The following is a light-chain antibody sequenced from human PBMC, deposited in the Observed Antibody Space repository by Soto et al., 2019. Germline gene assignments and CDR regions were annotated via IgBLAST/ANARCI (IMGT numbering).Light chain of an antibody. CDR2: EVN. J-gene: IGLJ1*01. Sequence: QSALTQPVSVSGSPGPAITITCAGTGSDVGAYNLVSWYQQHPGKAPKPIICEVNTRPSGISNRFSGSKSGDTASLTISGLQAEDEADYFCCSYAGTVAYVFGTGTKVTVL. CDR3: CSYAGTVAYV. V-gene: IGLV2-23*02. CDR1: GSDVGAYNL.